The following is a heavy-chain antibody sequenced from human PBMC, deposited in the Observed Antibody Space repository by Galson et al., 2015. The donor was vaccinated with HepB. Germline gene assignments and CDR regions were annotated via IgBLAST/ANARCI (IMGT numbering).Heavy chain of an antibody. CDR3: AGGRNYDPYYYGLDV. V-gene: IGHV3-9*01. Sequence: SLRLSCAASGFTFEYSTMYWVRQAPGQGLEWVAGINWNSVSIGYADSVKGRFIISRDNAKNSLYLQMNSLRIGYTGLYYCAGGRNYDPYYYGLDVWGQGTTVTVSS. CDR1: GFTFEYST. D-gene: IGHD1-7*01. J-gene: IGHJ6*02. CDR2: INWNSVSI.